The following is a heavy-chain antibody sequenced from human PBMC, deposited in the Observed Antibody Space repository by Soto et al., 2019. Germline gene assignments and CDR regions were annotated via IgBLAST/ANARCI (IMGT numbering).Heavy chain of an antibody. V-gene: IGHV1-2*02. J-gene: IGHJ5*02. CDR2: INPNSGGT. CDR1: GYTFTGYF. CDR3: ARVASCAARDWFAP. Sequence: QVQLVQSGAEVKKPGASVNVSCIASGYTFTGYFIHWVREVPGQGLEYMGWINPNSGGTDYAQKFQGRVTLTRDTSIRTVFMEIERMTSDDTAVYYRARVASCAARDWFAPGGQGTVVTVCS. D-gene: IGHD2-15*01.